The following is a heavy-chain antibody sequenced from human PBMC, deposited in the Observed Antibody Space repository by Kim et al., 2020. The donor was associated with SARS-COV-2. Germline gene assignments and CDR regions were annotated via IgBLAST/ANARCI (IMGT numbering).Heavy chain of an antibody. CDR1: GFTFSSYA. V-gene: IGHV3-23*01. CDR2: ISGSGGST. D-gene: IGHD6-19*01. J-gene: IGHJ4*02. CDR3: AKTHGGHKVAGTVDDY. Sequence: GGSLRLSCAASGFTFSSYAMSWVRQAPGKGLEWVSAISGSGGSTYYADSVKGRFTISRDNSKNTLYLQMNSLRAEDTAVYYCAKTHGGHKVAGTVDDYWGQGTLVTVSS.